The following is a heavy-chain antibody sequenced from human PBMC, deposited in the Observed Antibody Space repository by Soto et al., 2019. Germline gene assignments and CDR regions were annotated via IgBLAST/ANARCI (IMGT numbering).Heavy chain of an antibody. D-gene: IGHD2-21*02. J-gene: IGHJ6*02. CDR1: GGTFNKFA. CDR2: IIPVLRSA. V-gene: IGHV1-69*01. CDR3: ARRYCASDNCPLFYYFVDL. Sequence: VQLVQSGAEVKKTGSSVKVSCKASGGTFNKFAFSWVRQAPGQGFEWMGGIIPVLRSANYAQRFRGRITITADEYTSTVYLYLNDLRSDDTAVYYCARRYCASDNCPLFYYFVDLWGLGTTVTVSS.